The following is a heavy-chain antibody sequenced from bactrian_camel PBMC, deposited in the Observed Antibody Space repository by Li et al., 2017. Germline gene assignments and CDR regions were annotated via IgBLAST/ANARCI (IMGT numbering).Heavy chain of an antibody. Sequence: QVQLVESGGGSVQAGGSMRLSCDYSKYSSGGYCMGWYRKAPGQEHEGVAVIASGGRRQYADSVKGRFTISKDSRGFLNLEMNSLKPEDTGIYYCAATSNWKLSGCRLRSDYNVWGQGTQVTVS. CDR2: IASGGRR. D-gene: IGHD3*01. CDR1: KYSSGGYC. J-gene: IGHJ4*01. V-gene: IGHV3S55*01. CDR3: AATSNWKLSGCRLRSDYNV.